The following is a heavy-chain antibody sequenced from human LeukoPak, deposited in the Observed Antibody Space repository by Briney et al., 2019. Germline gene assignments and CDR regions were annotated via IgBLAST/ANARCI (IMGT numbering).Heavy chain of an antibody. CDR3: ASKDRGINAFDI. CDR1: GGSISSGGYY. Sequence: SETLSLTCTVSGGSISSGGYYWSWIRQHPGKGLEWIGYIYYSGSTYYNPSLKSRVTISVDTSKNRFSLKLSSVTAADTAVYYCASKDRGINAFDIWGQGTMVTVSS. CDR2: IYYSGST. D-gene: IGHD3-10*01. J-gene: IGHJ3*02. V-gene: IGHV4-31*03.